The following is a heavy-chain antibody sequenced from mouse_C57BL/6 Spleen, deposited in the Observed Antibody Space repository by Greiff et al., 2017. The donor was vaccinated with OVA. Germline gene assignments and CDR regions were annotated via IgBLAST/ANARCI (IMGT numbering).Heavy chain of an antibody. J-gene: IGHJ1*03. CDR1: GYTFTDYY. CDR3: ARETITTVVARWYFDV. V-gene: IGHV1-26*01. D-gene: IGHD1-1*01. Sequence: EVQLQQSGPELVKPGASVKISCKASGYTFTDYYMNWVKQSHGKSLEWIGDINPNNGGTSYNQKFKGKATLTVDKSSSTAYMELRSLTSEDSAVYYCARETITTVVARWYFDVWGTGTTVTVSS. CDR2: INPNNGGT.